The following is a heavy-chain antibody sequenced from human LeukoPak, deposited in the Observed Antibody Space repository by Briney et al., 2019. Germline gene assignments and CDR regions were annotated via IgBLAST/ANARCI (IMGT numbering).Heavy chain of an antibody. CDR2: ISGSSRAI. V-gene: IGHV3-48*01. CDR3: AREPQEGFDY. CDR1: GFTFSSYR. Sequence: GGSLRLSCAASGFTFSSYRMNWVRQAAGEGLKWISYISGSSRAIYYADSVKGRFTISRDNAKNSLYLQMNNLRAEDTAVYYCAREPQEGFDYWGQGTLVTISS. J-gene: IGHJ4*02.